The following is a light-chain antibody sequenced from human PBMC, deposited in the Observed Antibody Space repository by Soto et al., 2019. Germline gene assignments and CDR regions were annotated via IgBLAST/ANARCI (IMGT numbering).Light chain of an antibody. CDR1: QTITSD. J-gene: IGKJ5*01. CDR2: AAS. V-gene: IGKV1-39*01. Sequence: DIQMTQSPSSLSASVVYKVTITCRASQTITSDLNWYQQRPGKAPKLLIYAASNLQSGVPSRFSGSGSGTDFTLTISSLQPEDFATYYCQHYNSYGTFGQGTRLEIK. CDR3: QHYNSYGT.